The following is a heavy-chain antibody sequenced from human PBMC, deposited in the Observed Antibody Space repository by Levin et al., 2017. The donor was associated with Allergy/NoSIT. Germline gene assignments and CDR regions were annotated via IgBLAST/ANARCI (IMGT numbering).Heavy chain of an antibody. V-gene: IGHV3-53*01. CDR1: GFTVSSNY. CDR3: AREYGDGNFDY. Sequence: GESLKISCAASGFTVSSNYMSWVRQAPGKGLEWVSVIYSGGSTYYADSVKGRFTISRDNSKNTLYLQMNSLRAEDTAVYYCAREYGDGNFDYWGQGTLVTVSS. J-gene: IGHJ4*02. CDR2: IYSGGST. D-gene: IGHD4-17*01.